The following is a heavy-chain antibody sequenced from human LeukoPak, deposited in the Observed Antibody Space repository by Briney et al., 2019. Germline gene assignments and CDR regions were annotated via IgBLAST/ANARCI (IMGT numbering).Heavy chain of an antibody. CDR2: ISSSSTYI. Sequence: GGSLRLSCAASGFTLRSYSMNWVRQAPGKGLEWVSSISSSSTYICYADSVKGRFTISRDNAKSSLYLQMNSLRAEDTAVYYCARVGYYYDSSTYSDGFDMWGQGTMVTVSS. CDR3: ARVGYYYDSSTYSDGFDM. J-gene: IGHJ3*02. D-gene: IGHD3-22*01. V-gene: IGHV3-21*01. CDR1: GFTLRSYS.